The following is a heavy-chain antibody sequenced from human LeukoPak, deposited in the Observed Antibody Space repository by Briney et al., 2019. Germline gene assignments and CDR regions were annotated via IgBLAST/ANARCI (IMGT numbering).Heavy chain of an antibody. CDR3: ARDWGRTGYYAGF. V-gene: IGHV3-48*01. CDR2: ISSSTSTI. D-gene: IGHD3-9*01. CDR1: GLTFSSYS. Sequence: PGGSLRLSCAASGLTFSSYSMNWVRQAPGKGLEWVSYISSSTSTIYYADSVKGRFTISRDNGKNSLYLQMNSLRAEDTAVYYCARDWGRTGYYAGFWGQGTLVTVSS. J-gene: IGHJ4*02.